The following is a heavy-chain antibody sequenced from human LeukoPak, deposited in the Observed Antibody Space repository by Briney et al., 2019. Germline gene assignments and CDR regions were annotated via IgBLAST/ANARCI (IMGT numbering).Heavy chain of an antibody. Sequence: ASVKVSCKVSGYTLTELSMHWVRQAPGKGLEWMGGFDPDDGETIYAQKFQGRVTMTEDTSTDTAYMELSSLRSEDTAVYYCACTMMGFWYAFDIWGQGTMVTVSS. V-gene: IGHV1-24*01. CDR2: FDPDDGET. J-gene: IGHJ3*02. D-gene: IGHD3-22*01. CDR3: ACTMMGFWYAFDI. CDR1: GYTLTELS.